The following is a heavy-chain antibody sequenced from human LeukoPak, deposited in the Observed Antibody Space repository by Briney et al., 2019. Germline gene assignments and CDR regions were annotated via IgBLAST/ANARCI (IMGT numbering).Heavy chain of an antibody. J-gene: IGHJ4*02. CDR2: ISSSSGTI. CDR1: GFTVSSNF. CDR3: ARGSGAATTDY. D-gene: IGHD6-25*01. Sequence: GGSLRLSCAASGFTVSSNFMSWVRQAPGKGLEWVSYISSSSGTIHYADSVKGRFTISRDNAKNSLYLQMNSLRVEDTAVYFCARGSGAATTDYWGQGTLVTVSS. V-gene: IGHV3-48*04.